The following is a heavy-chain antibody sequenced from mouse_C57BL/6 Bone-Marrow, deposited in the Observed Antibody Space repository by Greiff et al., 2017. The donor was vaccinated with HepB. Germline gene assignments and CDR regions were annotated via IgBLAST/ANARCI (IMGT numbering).Heavy chain of an antibody. CDR1: GYTFTGYW. CDR2: ILPRSGNT. Sequence: QLQQSGAELMKPGASVKLSCKATGYTFTGYWIEWVKQRPGHGLEWIGEILPRSGNTYYNEKFKGKATLTADKSSSTAYMELRSLTSEDSAVYFCARSDYYGSSSAWFAYWGQGTLVTVSA. J-gene: IGHJ3*01. V-gene: IGHV1-9*01. CDR3: ARSDYYGSSSAWFAY. D-gene: IGHD1-1*01.